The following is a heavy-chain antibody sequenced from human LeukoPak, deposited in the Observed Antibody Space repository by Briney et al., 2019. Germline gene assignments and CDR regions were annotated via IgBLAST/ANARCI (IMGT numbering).Heavy chain of an antibody. CDR3: TTPPGYDLSYYGMDV. D-gene: IGHD5-12*01. Sequence: GGSLRLSCTASGFTFGDHAMSWVRQAPGKGLEWVGFIRSKAYGGTTEYAASVKGRFTISRDDSKNTLYLQMNSLKTEDTAVYYCTTPPGYDLSYYGMDVWGQGTTVTVSS. V-gene: IGHV3-49*04. CDR2: IRSKAYGGTT. CDR1: GFTFGDHA. J-gene: IGHJ6*02.